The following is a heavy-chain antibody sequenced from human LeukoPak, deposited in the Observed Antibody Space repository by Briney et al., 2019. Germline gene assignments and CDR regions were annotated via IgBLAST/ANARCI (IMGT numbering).Heavy chain of an antibody. D-gene: IGHD5/OR15-5a*01. CDR2: FFYSGST. CDR3: ARLSLDNFDY. J-gene: IGHJ4*02. V-gene: IGHV4-59*08. Sequence: PSETLSLTCTVSGGSISSYYWSWIRQPPGKGLEWIGCFFYSGSTNYNPSLRSRVTISVDTSKNQFSLKLSSVTAADTAVYYCARLSLDNFDYWGQGTLVTVSS. CDR1: GGSISSYY.